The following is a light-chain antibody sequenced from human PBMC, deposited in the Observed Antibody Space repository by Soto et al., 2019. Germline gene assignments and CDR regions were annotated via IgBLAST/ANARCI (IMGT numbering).Light chain of an antibody. Sequence: EIVMTQPPVTLSVSPGERAPLSCRASRNIDNNLAWYQQKPGQAPRLLISGASNRATGIPARFSGSGSGTDFTLTISSLEPEDFAVYYCQQRSNWPPWTFGQGTKVDIK. V-gene: IGKV3-11*01. CDR3: QQRSNWPPWT. CDR1: RNIDNN. J-gene: IGKJ1*01. CDR2: GAS.